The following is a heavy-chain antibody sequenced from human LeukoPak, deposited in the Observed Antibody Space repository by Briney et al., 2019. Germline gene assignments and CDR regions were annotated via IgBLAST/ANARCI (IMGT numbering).Heavy chain of an antibody. D-gene: IGHD3-10*01. CDR3: ARGVNYYGSGSFMYYYYYMDV. V-gene: IGHV4-34*01. Sequence: SETLSLTRAVSGGSFSGYHWSWIRQSPDKGLEYIGEVTHSGSTDYNPSLKSRVTISVDTSKKEFSLRLKSVTAADTAVYYCARGVNYYGSGSFMYYYYYMDVWGKGTTVTVSS. CDR1: GGSFSGYH. CDR2: VTHSGST. J-gene: IGHJ6*03.